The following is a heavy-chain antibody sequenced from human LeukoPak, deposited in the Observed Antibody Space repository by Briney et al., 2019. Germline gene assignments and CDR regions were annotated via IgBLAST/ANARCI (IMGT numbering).Heavy chain of an antibody. D-gene: IGHD5-18*01. V-gene: IGHV4-39*01. CDR1: GGSISSNSFY. Sequence: PSETLSLTCTVSGGSISSNSFYWGWIRQPPGKGLEWIGSIYHSGGTYYSPSLRSRVTISVDTSNNQFSLRLSSVTAADTAVYYCARGYRAPQTFYSYHYFDSWAQGILVTVSS. CDR2: IYHSGGT. J-gene: IGHJ4*02. CDR3: ARGYRAPQTFYSYHYFDS.